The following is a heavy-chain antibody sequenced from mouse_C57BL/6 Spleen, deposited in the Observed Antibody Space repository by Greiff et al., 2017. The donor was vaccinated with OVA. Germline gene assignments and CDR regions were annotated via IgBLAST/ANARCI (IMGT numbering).Heavy chain of an antibody. J-gene: IGHJ1*03. CDR2: INPGSGGT. D-gene: IGHD1-1*01. CDR3: ARDYGSRWYFDV. V-gene: IGHV1-54*01. CDR1: GYAFTNYL. Sequence: VQLQQSGAELVRPGTSVKVSCKASGYAFTNYLIEWVKQRPGQGLEWIGVINPGSGGTNYNEKFKGKATLTADKSSSTAYMQLSSLTSEDSAVDFCARDYGSRWYFDVWGTGTTVTVSS.